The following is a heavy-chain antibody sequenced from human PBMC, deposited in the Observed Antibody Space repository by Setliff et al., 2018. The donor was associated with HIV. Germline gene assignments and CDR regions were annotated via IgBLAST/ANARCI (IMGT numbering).Heavy chain of an antibody. CDR2: IYTSGST. Sequence: SETLSLTCTVSGGFISSGTYYWSWIRQPTGKGLEWIGRIYTSGSTNYSPSLKSRVTISVDTSKNQFSLKLSSVTAADTAVYYCASSPDSMVRARGEAFDIWGQGTMVTVSS. J-gene: IGHJ3*02. CDR1: GGFISSGTYY. CDR3: ASSPDSMVRARGEAFDI. D-gene: IGHD3-10*01. V-gene: IGHV4-61*02.